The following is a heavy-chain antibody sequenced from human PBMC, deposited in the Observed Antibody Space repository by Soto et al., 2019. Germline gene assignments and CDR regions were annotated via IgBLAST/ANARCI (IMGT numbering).Heavy chain of an antibody. J-gene: IGHJ4*02. CDR1: GFTFTSSA. CDR3: AKDFRITIFGVVIIPGYYFDY. Sequence: SVKVSCKASGFTFTSSAVQWVRQARGQRLEWIGWIVVGSGNTNYAQKFQERVTITRDMSTSTAYMELSSLRSEDTAVYYCAKDFRITIFGVVIIPGYYFDYWGQGTLVTVSS. CDR2: IVVGSGNT. D-gene: IGHD3-3*01. V-gene: IGHV1-58*01.